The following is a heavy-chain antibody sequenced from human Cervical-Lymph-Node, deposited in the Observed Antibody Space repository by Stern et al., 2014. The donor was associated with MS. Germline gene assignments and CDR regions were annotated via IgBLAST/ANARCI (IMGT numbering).Heavy chain of an antibody. J-gene: IGHJ4*02. V-gene: IGHV1-18*01. CDR3: AREDILGGNLVPASGIDY. D-gene: IGHD2-15*01. Sequence: QVQLVQSGPEVKMPGASVKVSCKASGYTFTSYGITWVRQAPGQGLEWMGWISAYTGKTNYVQKYQVRVTMTTDPSTGTAYMELRSLRSDDTAVYYCAREDILGGNLVPASGIDYWGQGTLVTVSS. CDR2: ISAYTGKT. CDR1: GYTFTSYG.